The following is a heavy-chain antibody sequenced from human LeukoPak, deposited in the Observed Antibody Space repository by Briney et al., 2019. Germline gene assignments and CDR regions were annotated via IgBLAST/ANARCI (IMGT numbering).Heavy chain of an antibody. V-gene: IGHV1-3*01. CDR2: INAGNDNP. CDR1: GYPFTTYN. Sequence: ASVKVSCKASGYPFTTYNIHWVRQAPGQRLEWMGWINAGNDNPTYSQNFQDRVTLTTDTSATTAYMQLSRLTSEDTAVYYCARDHGSSKEDDAFDIWGQGTMVTVSS. D-gene: IGHD6-13*01. CDR3: ARDHGSSKEDDAFDI. J-gene: IGHJ3*02.